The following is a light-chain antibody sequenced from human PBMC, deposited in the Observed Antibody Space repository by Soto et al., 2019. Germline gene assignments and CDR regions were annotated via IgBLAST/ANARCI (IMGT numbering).Light chain of an antibody. V-gene: IGKV3-20*01. CDR1: QSVRNSY. CDR3: QQYGSSPYT. Sequence: ENVLTQSPGTLSLSPGERATLSCRASQSVRNSYLAWYQQRPGHAPRLLIYGASTRATDIPDRFSGSGSGTDFTLTISSLEPEDFAMFYCQQYGSSPYTFGQGTKLEI. J-gene: IGKJ2*01. CDR2: GAS.